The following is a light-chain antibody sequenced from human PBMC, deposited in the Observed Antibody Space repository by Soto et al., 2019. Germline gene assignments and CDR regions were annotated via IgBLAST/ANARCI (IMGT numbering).Light chain of an antibody. CDR3: RQSYSTPPFS. Sequence: DIQMTQSPSSLSASVGDRVTITCRASQSISSYLNWYQQKPGKAPKLLIYAASSLQSGVPSRFSGSGSGTDFTLFISSLQPEDFATYYCRQSYSTPPFSFGPGTRVDIK. V-gene: IGKV1-39*01. CDR1: QSISSY. CDR2: AAS. J-gene: IGKJ3*01.